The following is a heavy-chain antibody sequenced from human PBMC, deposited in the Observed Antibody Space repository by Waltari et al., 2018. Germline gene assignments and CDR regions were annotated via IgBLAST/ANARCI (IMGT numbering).Heavy chain of an antibody. D-gene: IGHD2-2*01. Sequence: EVQLLESGGGLVQPGGSLRLSCAASGFTFSSYAMSWVRQAPGKGLEWVSAISGSGGSTYYADSVKGRFTSSRDNSKNTLYLQMNSLRAEDTAVYYCAKENLLGYCSSTSCYVWSYFDYWGQGTLVTVSS. CDR3: AKENLLGYCSSTSCYVWSYFDY. CDR1: GFTFSSYA. J-gene: IGHJ4*02. CDR2: ISGSGGST. V-gene: IGHV3-23*01.